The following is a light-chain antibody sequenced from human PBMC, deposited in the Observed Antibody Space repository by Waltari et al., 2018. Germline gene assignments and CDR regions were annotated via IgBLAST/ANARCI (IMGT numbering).Light chain of an antibody. Sequence: DIVMTQSPDSLAVSLGERATINCKSRQSALYSSNNKNSLAWYQQKPGQPPKFLIHWASTRESGVPDRFSGSGSGTDFTLTISSLQAEDVAVYYCQQFYSTPLTFGGGTKVEIK. CDR2: WAS. J-gene: IGKJ4*01. V-gene: IGKV4-1*01. CDR3: QQFYSTPLT. CDR1: QSALYSSNNKNS.